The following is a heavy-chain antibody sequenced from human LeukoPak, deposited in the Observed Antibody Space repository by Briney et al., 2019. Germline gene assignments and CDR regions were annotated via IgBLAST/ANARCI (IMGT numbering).Heavy chain of an antibody. Sequence: GGSLRVSCAASGFTFSSYAMSGVRQAPGKGLEWVSAISGSGGSTYYADSVKGRFTISRDNSKNTLYLQMNSLRAEDTAVYYCATPGGRRTSSFDYWGQGTLVTVSS. CDR2: ISGSGGST. CDR3: ATPGGRRTSSFDY. CDR1: GFTFSSYA. V-gene: IGHV3-23*01. D-gene: IGHD2-15*01. J-gene: IGHJ4*02.